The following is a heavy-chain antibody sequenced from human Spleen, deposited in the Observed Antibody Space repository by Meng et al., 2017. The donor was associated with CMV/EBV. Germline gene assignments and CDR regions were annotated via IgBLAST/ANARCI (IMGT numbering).Heavy chain of an antibody. CDR1: GYTFTGYY. J-gene: IGHJ4*02. D-gene: IGHD2-8*01. CDR3: ARLDWCSNGVCLYYSDF. CDR2: MNPSSGST. Sequence: ASVKVSCKASGYTFTGYYMHWVRQATGQGLEWMGYMNPSSGSTGYARKFQGRVTMTRNTSISTAYMELSSLGSEDTAVYYCARLDWCSNGVCLYYSDFWGQGTLVTVSS. V-gene: IGHV1-8*02.